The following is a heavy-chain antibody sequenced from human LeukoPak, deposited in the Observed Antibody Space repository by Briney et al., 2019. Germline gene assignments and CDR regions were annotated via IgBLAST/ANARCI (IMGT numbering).Heavy chain of an antibody. Sequence: GGSLRLSCAASGFTFSNYPIHWVRQAPGKGLEWVAVISYDESVKYYADSVEGRFTVSRDNSKNTLYLQMNSLRVEDTAVYYCARRPNPYDSSSSSEYFHHWGQGTLVTVSS. D-gene: IGHD3-22*01. CDR1: GFTFSNYP. J-gene: IGHJ1*01. CDR3: ARRPNPYDSSSSSEYFHH. CDR2: ISYDESVK. V-gene: IGHV3-30-3*01.